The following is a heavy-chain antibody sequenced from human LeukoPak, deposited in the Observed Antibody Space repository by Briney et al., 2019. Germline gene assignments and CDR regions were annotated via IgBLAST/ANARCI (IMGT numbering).Heavy chain of an antibody. CDR1: GGSFSGYY. CDR3: ARTVLLWFGELFPNWFDP. D-gene: IGHD3-10*01. CDR2: INHSGST. V-gene: IGHV4-34*01. J-gene: IGHJ5*02. Sequence: KPSETLSLTCAVYGGSFSGYYWSWLRQPPGKGLEWIGEINHSGSTNYNPSLKSRVTISVDTSKNQFSLKLSSVTAADTAVYYCARTVLLWFGELFPNWFDPWGQGTLVTVSS.